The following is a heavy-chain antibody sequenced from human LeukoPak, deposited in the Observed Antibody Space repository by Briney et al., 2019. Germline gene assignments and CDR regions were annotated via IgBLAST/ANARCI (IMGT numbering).Heavy chain of an antibody. Sequence: GGSLRLSCAASGFTFSNYAMSWVRQAPGKGLEWVANIKQDGSEKYYVDSVKGRFTISRDNAKNSLYLQMNSLRAEDTAVYYCARDLALGNYWGQGTLVTVSS. D-gene: IGHD3-16*01. V-gene: IGHV3-7*01. CDR2: IKQDGSEK. CDR1: GFTFSNYA. J-gene: IGHJ4*02. CDR3: ARDLALGNY.